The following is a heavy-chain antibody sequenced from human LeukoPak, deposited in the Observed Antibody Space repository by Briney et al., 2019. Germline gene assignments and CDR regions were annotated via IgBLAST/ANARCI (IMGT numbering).Heavy chain of an antibody. D-gene: IGHD3-3*01. Sequence: ASVKVSCKASGYIFTAYYIHWVRQAPGQGLEWIGWINPNSGGTNYAQKFQGRVTMTRDTSISTAYMELSRLRSDDTAVYYCARVGYDFWSGYRAPYMDVWGKGTTVTVSS. V-gene: IGHV1-2*02. CDR1: GYIFTAYY. CDR2: INPNSGGT. J-gene: IGHJ6*03. CDR3: ARVGYDFWSGYRAPYMDV.